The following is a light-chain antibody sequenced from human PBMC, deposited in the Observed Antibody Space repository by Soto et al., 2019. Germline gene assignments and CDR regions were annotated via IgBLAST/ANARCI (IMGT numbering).Light chain of an antibody. CDR2: AAS. V-gene: IGKV1-17*01. CDR1: QDIRSD. CDR3: LQHNNYPRT. Sequence: DIQMTQSPSSLSASVGDRVTITCRASQDIRSDLGWYQQKPGKAPKRLIYAASTLQSGVPSRFSGSGSGTEFTLTISSLQPEDFATYYCLQHNNYPRTFGQGTKVNIK. J-gene: IGKJ1*01.